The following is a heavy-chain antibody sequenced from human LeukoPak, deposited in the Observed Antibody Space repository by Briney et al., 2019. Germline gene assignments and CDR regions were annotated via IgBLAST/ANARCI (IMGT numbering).Heavy chain of an antibody. J-gene: IGHJ6*03. D-gene: IGHD4-17*01. CDR3: ARGTVTPKYYYYYYMDV. CDR2: IIPIFGTA. Sequence: SVKVSCKASGGTFSSYAISWVRQAPGQGLEWMGGIIPIFGTANYAQKFQGRVTITADKSTSTAYMELSSLRSEDTSVYYCARGTVTPKYYYYYYMDVWGKGTTVTVSS. V-gene: IGHV1-69*06. CDR1: GGTFSSYA.